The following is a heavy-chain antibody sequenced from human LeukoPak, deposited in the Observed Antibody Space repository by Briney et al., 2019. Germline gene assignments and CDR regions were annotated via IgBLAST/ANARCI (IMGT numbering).Heavy chain of an antibody. J-gene: IGHJ4*02. D-gene: IGHD3-22*01. CDR3: ARAYYYDSSGYYYPSFDY. V-gene: IGHV4-30-2*01. CDR2: IYHSGST. Sequence: SQTLSLTCTVSGGSISSGGYYWSWIRQPPGTGLEWIGYIYHSGSTYYNPSLKSRVTISVDRSKNQFSLKLSSVTAADTAVYYCARAYYYDSSGYYYPSFDYWGQGTLVTVSS. CDR1: GGSISSGGYY.